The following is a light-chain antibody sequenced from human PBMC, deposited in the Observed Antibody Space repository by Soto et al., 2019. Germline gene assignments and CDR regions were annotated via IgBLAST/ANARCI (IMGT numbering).Light chain of an antibody. J-gene: IGKJ3*01. V-gene: IGKV3-20*01. CDR2: GAF. CDR1: QSVSSNY. CDR3: QQYGSSLFT. Sequence: EIVLTQSPGTLSLSPGERATFSCRASQSVSSNYLAWYQQKPGQAPRLLIYGAFKRATGIPDRFSGSGSGTDFTLTISRLEPEDFAVYYCQQYGSSLFTFGPGTKVDFK.